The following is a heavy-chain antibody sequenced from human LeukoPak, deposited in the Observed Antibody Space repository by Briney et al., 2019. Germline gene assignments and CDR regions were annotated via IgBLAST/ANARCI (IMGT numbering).Heavy chain of an antibody. V-gene: IGHV4-39*01. CDR2: IYYSGST. Sequence: PSEALSLTCTVSGGSISSNSYYWGWIRQPPGKGLEWVGTIYYSGSTYYNPSLKSRVTISVDTSKNQFSLKLSSVTAADTAVYYCASLPVVVVAATPDYFDYWGQGTLVTVSS. CDR1: GGSISSNSYY. CDR3: ASLPVVVVAATPDYFDY. D-gene: IGHD2-15*01. J-gene: IGHJ4*02.